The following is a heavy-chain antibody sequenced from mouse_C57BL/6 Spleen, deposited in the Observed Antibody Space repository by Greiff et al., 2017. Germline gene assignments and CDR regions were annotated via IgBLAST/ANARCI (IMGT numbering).Heavy chain of an antibody. V-gene: IGHV1-52*01. CDR2: IDPSDSDT. D-gene: IGHD1-1*01. CDR1: GYTFTSYW. Sequence: VQLQQPGAELVRPGSSVKLSCKASGYTFTSYWMHWVKQRPIQGLEWIGKIDPSDSDTHYNQKFKDKATLTVDKSSSTAYMQLSSLTSEDSAVYDCARGIYYGSSYDDAMDYWGQGTSVTVSS. CDR3: ARGIYYGSSYDDAMDY. J-gene: IGHJ4*01.